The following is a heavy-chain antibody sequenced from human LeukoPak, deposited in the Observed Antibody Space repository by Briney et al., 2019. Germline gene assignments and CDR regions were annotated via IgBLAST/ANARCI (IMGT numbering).Heavy chain of an antibody. Sequence: GGSLRLSCAASGFTFSSYGMHWVRQAPGKGLEWVAFIRYDGSNKYYADSVKGRFTISRDNSKNTLYLQMNSLRAEDTAVYYCAKEGDTAMVTIDYWGQGTLVTVSS. CDR1: GFTFSSYG. D-gene: IGHD5-18*01. CDR3: AKEGDTAMVTIDY. J-gene: IGHJ4*02. V-gene: IGHV3-30*02. CDR2: IRYDGSNK.